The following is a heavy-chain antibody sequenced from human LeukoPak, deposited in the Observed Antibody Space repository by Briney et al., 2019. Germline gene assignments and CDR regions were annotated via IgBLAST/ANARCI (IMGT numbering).Heavy chain of an antibody. V-gene: IGHV4-4*07. CDR2: IYGGGSA. CDR1: GGSIGSYF. J-gene: IGHJ5*02. CDR3: TREPLP. Sequence: SETLSLTCTVSGGSIGSYFWSWIRQPAGKGLEWIGRIYGGGSASYNPSLKSRVTVAADTSKNLLSLRLTSVTAADTAIYYCTREPLPWGQGTLVTVSS.